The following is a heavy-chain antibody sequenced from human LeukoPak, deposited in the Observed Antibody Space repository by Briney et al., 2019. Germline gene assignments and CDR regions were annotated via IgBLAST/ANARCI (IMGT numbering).Heavy chain of an antibody. J-gene: IGHJ4*02. D-gene: IGHD3-10*01. CDR3: ATGERMVRGDGVDY. CDR2: INHSGST. V-gene: IGHV4-34*01. CDR1: GFTVSSNY. Sequence: GSLRLSCAASGFTVSSNYMNWVRQAPGKGLEWIGEINHSGSTNYNPSLKSRVTISVDTSKNQFSLKLSSVTAEDTAVYFCATGERMVRGDGVDYWGQGTLVTVSS.